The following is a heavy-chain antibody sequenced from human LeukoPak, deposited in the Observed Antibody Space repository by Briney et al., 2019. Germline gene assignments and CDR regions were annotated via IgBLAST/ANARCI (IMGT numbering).Heavy chain of an antibody. D-gene: IGHD1-20*01. CDR1: GFTLSNYG. CDR2: IWYDGSNK. CDR3: LRDLNWSLDQ. V-gene: IGHV3-33*01. J-gene: IGHJ4*02. Sequence: PGGSLRLSCAASGFTLSNYGMHWVRQAPGKGLEWVAVIWYDGSNKYYADSVKGRFTISRDNAKNTLYLQMNSLRAEDTAVYYCLRDLNWSLDQWGQGTLVTVSS.